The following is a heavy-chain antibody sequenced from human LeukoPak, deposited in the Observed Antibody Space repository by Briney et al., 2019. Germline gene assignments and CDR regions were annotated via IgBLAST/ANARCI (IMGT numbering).Heavy chain of an antibody. V-gene: IGHV3-23*01. CDR3: AKDLWSQQLVKGDY. Sequence: GGSLRLSCAASGFTFSSYAMSWVRQAPGKGLEWVSAISGSGGSTYYADSVKGRFTISRDNSKNTLYLQMNSLRAEDTDVYYCAKDLWSQQLVKGDYWGQGTLVTVSS. D-gene: IGHD6-6*01. CDR2: ISGSGGST. CDR1: GFTFSSYA. J-gene: IGHJ4*02.